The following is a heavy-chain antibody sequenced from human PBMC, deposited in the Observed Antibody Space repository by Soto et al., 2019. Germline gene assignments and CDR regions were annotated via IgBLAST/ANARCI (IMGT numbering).Heavy chain of an antibody. D-gene: IGHD2-15*01. V-gene: IGHV4-61*01. CDR2: IYYTGST. CDR3: ARDHNRYCTGGSCYGFDY. Sequence: PSETLSLTCTVSGASVSSHSFYWIWIRQPPGKVLEWIGYIYYTGSTNYNPSLKSRVTISLDTSKNQFSLKLSSVTAADTAVYYCARDHNRYCTGGSCYGFDYWGQGTLVTVSS. J-gene: IGHJ4*02. CDR1: GASVSSHSFY.